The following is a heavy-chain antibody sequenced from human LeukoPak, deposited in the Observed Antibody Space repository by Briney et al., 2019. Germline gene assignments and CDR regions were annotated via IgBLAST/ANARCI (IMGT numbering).Heavy chain of an antibody. D-gene: IGHD3-3*01. CDR3: AKGSDFWSGLRWGYFDY. J-gene: IGHJ4*02. CDR1: GGSISGYY. V-gene: IGHV4-59*12. CDR2: IYYSGST. Sequence: SETLSLTCTVSGGSISGYYWNWIRQPPGKGLEWIGSIYYSGSTYYNPSLKSRITISVDTSKNQFSLKLSSVTAADTAVYYCAKGSDFWSGLRWGYFDYWGQGTLVTVSS.